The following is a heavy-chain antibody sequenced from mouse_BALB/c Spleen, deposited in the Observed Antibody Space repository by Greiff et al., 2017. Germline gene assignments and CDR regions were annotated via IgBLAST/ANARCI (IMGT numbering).Heavy chain of an antibody. D-gene: IGHD1-1*01. CDR2: ISDSGST. V-gene: IGHV3-2*02. CDR3: ARNYGGSAMDY. Sequence: EVQLVESGPGLVKPSQSLSLSCTATGYSFTSYYVWSWIRQSAENLLWLVGIISDSGSTSYNASLKSRISITRDTSKNQFYLQLNTLTTEDTATYYCARNYGGSAMDYWGQGTSVTVSS. CDR1: GYSFTSYYV. J-gene: IGHJ4*01.